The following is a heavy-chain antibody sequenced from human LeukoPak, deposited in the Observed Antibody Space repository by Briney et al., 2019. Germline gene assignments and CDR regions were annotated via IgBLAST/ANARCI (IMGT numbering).Heavy chain of an antibody. J-gene: IGHJ4*02. D-gene: IGHD5-12*01. Sequence: SETLSLTCAVSGGSISSGGYSWSWIRQPPGKGLEWIGYIYHSGSTYYNPSLKSRVTISVDTSKNQFSLKLSSVTAADTAVYYCASGQDRDRGSVNWGQGTLVTVSS. V-gene: IGHV4-30-2*01. CDR3: ASGQDRDRGSVN. CDR1: GGSISSGGYS. CDR2: IYHSGST.